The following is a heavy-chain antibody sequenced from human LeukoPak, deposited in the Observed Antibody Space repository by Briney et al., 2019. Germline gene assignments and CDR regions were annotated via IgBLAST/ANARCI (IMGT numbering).Heavy chain of an antibody. CDR2: INSDGSST. CDR1: GFTFSSYE. Sequence: PGGSPRLSCAASGFTFSSYEMNWVRQAPGKGLVWVSRINSDGSSTSYADSVKGRFTISRDNAKNSLYLQMNSLRAEDTAVYYCAELGITMIGGVWGKGTTVTISS. V-gene: IGHV3-74*01. CDR3: AELGITMIGGV. D-gene: IGHD3-10*02. J-gene: IGHJ6*04.